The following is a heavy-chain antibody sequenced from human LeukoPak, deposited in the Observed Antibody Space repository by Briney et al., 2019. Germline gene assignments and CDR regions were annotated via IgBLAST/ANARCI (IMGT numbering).Heavy chain of an antibody. D-gene: IGHD6-13*01. CDR1: GGSISGYY. Sequence: SETLSLTCSVSGGSISGYYWSWIRQPAGKGLEWIGYIYYSGSTNYNPSLKSRVTISVDTSKNQFSLKLSSVTAADTAVYYCASPAAAGYGGWYFDLWGRGTLVTVSS. J-gene: IGHJ2*01. CDR3: ASPAAAGYGGWYFDL. V-gene: IGHV4-59*01. CDR2: IYYSGST.